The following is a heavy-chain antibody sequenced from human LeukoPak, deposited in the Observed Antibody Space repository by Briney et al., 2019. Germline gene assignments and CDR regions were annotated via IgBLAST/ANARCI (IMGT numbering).Heavy chain of an antibody. Sequence: SETLSLTCTVSGGSIRSSDYYWGWIRQPPGKGLEWIGEINHSGSTNYNPSLKSRVTISVDTSKNQLSLKLSSMTAADTAVYYCARQWLVSPLFDYWGQGTLVTVSS. J-gene: IGHJ4*02. D-gene: IGHD6-19*01. CDR3: ARQWLVSPLFDY. V-gene: IGHV4-39*01. CDR1: GGSIRSSDYY. CDR2: INHSGST.